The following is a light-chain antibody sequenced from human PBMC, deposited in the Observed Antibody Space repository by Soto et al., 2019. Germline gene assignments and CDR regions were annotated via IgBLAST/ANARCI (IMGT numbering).Light chain of an antibody. CDR2: DNN. CDR3: GTWDSSLSGVV. J-gene: IGLJ3*02. Sequence: QSVLTQPPSVSAAPGQKVTISCSGSSSNIENHHVSWYQQLPRTAPRLLIYDNNKRPSGIPDRFSGSESGTSATLAITGLQTGDEADYYCGTWDSSLSGVVFGGGTKVTVL. CDR1: SSNIENHH. V-gene: IGLV1-51*01.